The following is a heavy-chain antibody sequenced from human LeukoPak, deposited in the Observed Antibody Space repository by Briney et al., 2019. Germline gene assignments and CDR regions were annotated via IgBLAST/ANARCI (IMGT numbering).Heavy chain of an antibody. D-gene: IGHD1-26*01. CDR1: GGSISSSSHY. CDR2: MYYRGST. Sequence: SETLSLTCTVSGGSISSSSHYWGWIRQPPGKGLEWIGSMYYRGSTYHNPSLKSRVTISVDTSKNQFSLKLSSVAAADTAVYYCATTTIRLGYWGQGTLVTVSS. CDR3: ATTTIRLGY. V-gene: IGHV4-39*07. J-gene: IGHJ4*02.